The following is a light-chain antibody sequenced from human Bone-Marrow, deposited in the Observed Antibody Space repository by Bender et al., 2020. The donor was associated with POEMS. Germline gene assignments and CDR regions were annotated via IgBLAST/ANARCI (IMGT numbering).Light chain of an antibody. J-gene: IGLJ2*01. CDR1: SGDVGYFNL. CDR2: EGT. CDR3: SSYSGTASLV. Sequence: QSALTQPASVSGSPGQSITISCSGASGDVGYFNLVSWYQQHPGKAPKLMVYEGTERPSGVSDRFSGSKSGNTASLTISGLQAEDEAHYYCSSYSGTASLVFGGGTTVTVL. V-gene: IGLV2-14*02.